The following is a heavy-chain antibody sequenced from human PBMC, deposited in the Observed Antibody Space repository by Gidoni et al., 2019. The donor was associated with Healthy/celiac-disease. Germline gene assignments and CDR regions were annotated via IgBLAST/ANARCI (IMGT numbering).Heavy chain of an antibody. CDR3: ARAPTGITGTTVDV. Sequence: EVQLVESGGGLVQPGGSLRLSCAASGFTVSSNYMSWVRQAPGKGLEWVSVIYSGGSTYYADSVKGRFTISRDNSKNTLYLQMNSLRAEDTAVYYCARAPTGITGTTVDVWGQGTTVTVSS. J-gene: IGHJ6*02. V-gene: IGHV3-66*01. CDR2: IYSGGST. D-gene: IGHD1-7*01. CDR1: GFTVSSNY.